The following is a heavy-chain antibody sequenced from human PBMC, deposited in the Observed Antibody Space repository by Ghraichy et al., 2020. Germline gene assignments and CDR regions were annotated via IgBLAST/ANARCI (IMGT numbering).Heavy chain of an antibody. CDR3: ARGASGCDY. CDR1: GFLFSDHH. D-gene: IGHD6-25*01. J-gene: IGHJ4*02. V-gene: IGHV3-72*01. CDR2: VRKKANGDTT. Sequence: GESQNISCAASGFLFSDHHMDWVRQTPGKGLEWVGRVRKKANGDTTIYAASVKGRFIISRDDSKNSLYLQMNSLKTEDTAVYYCARGASGCDYWGQGTLVTVSS.